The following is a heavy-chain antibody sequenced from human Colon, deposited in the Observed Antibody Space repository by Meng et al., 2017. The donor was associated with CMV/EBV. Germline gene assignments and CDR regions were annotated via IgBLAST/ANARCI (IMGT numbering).Heavy chain of an antibody. J-gene: IGHJ4*02. CDR2: ISSSGRIT. CDR3: AKTRYGPYIDN. D-gene: IGHD1-14*01. Sequence: GGSLRLSCVGSGFTFSNFAMHWVRQAPDKGLEYVSGISSSGRITYYADSVKGRFTVSRDTSKNTLYLHMGSLRPEDMALYHCAKTRYGPYIDNLGQGTLVTVSS. CDR1: GFTFSNFA. V-gene: IGHV3-64*02.